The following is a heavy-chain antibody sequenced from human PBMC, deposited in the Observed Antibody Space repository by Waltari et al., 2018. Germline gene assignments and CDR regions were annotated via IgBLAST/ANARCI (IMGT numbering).Heavy chain of an antibody. V-gene: IGHV4-38-2*01. Sequence: QVQLQESGPGLVKPSETLSLTCAVSGYSISSGYYWGWIRQPPGKGLEWIGSIYHSGSTYYNPSLKSRVTISVDTSKNQFSLKLSSVTAADTAVYYCARSSSGSFVYWGQGTLVTVSS. J-gene: IGHJ4*02. D-gene: IGHD3-22*01. CDR1: GYSISSGYY. CDR3: ARSSSGSFVY. CDR2: IYHSGST.